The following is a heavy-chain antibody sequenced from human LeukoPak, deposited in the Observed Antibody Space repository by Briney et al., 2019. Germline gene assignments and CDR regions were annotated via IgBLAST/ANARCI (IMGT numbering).Heavy chain of an antibody. J-gene: IGHJ4*02. CDR2: ISSSSSAI. CDR1: GFTFSRFG. D-gene: IGHD2-15*01. CDR3: AQKGGTDH. V-gene: IGHV3-48*02. Sequence: GGSLRLSCAASGFTFSRFGMNWVRQAPGKGLEWISYISSSSSAIYYADSVKGRFTISRDNAKDSLYLQMNSLRDEDTAVYYCAQKGGTDHWGQGTLVTVSS.